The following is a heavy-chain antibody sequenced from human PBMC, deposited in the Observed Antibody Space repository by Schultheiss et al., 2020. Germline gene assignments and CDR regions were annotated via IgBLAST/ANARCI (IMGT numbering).Heavy chain of an antibody. CDR2: IYYSGSA. J-gene: IGHJ4*02. V-gene: IGHV4-39*06. CDR3: AREGITMANNLIDY. Sequence: SQTLSLTCTVSGGSISSSSYYWGWIRQPPGKGLEWIGSIYYSGSAIYNPSLRSRITISVDTSKNQFPLKLSSVTAADTAVYYCAREGITMANNLIDYWGQGTLVTVSS. D-gene: IGHD3-10*01. CDR1: GGSISSSSYY.